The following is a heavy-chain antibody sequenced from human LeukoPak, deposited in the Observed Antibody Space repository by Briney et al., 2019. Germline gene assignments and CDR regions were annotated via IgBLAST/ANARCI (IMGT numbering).Heavy chain of an antibody. Sequence: PSETLSLTCNVAGGSINYYYWSWVRQAPGKGLEWLGYIYSSGSTNYNPSLKSRVSISVDTSKNQVSLKLRSVTAADTALYYCARELVVSYDSGSSYVHAFDLWGQGPELTVS. J-gene: IGHJ3*01. V-gene: IGHV4-59*01. D-gene: IGHD3-10*01. CDR2: IYSSGST. CDR1: GGSINYYY. CDR3: ARELVVSYDSGSSYVHAFDL.